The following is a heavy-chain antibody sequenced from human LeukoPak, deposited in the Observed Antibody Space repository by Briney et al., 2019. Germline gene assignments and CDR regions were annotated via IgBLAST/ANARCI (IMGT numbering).Heavy chain of an antibody. CDR3: ARVIAAAGGDWFDP. CDR1: GYTFTSYG. D-gene: IGHD6-13*01. Sequence: ASVKVSCKASGYTFTSYGISWVRQAPGQGLEWMGWISAYNGNTNYAQKLQGRVTMTTDTSTITAYMELRSLRSDDTAVYYCARVIAAAGGDWFDPWGQGTLVTVSS. V-gene: IGHV1-18*01. J-gene: IGHJ5*02. CDR2: ISAYNGNT.